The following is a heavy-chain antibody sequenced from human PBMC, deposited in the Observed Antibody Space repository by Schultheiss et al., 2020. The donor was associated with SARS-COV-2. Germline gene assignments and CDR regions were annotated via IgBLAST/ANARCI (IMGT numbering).Heavy chain of an antibody. J-gene: IGHJ4*02. CDR3: ARNGAARDSSGHYYGY. V-gene: IGHV1-69*06. D-gene: IGHD3-22*01. CDR2: IIPIFGTA. Sequence: SVKVSCKASGGTFSSYAISWVRQAPGQGLEWMGGIIPIFGTANYAQKFQGRVTITADKSTSTAYMELSSLRSDDTAVYYCARNGAARDSSGHYYGYWGQGTLVTVSS. CDR1: GGTFSSYA.